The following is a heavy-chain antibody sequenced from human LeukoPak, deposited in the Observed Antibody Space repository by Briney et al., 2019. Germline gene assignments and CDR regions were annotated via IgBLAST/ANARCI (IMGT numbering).Heavy chain of an antibody. V-gene: IGHV3-23*01. CDR1: GFTFSSYA. CDR3: AKGDYDILTGYPHFDY. Sequence: PGGSLRLSCAASGFTFSSYAMSWVRQAPGKGLEWVSAISGSGGSTYYADSVKGRFTISRDNSKNTLYLQMNSLRAEDTAVYYCAKGDYDILTGYPHFDYWGQGTLVTVSS. CDR2: ISGSGGST. D-gene: IGHD3-9*01. J-gene: IGHJ4*02.